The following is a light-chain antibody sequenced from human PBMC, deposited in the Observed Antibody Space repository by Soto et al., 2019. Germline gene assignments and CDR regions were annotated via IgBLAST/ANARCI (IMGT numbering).Light chain of an antibody. CDR3: LQDYNYPWT. J-gene: IGKJ1*01. Sequence: AIQMTHSPSSLSASVGYRVTITCLASQGIRNDLGWYQQKPGKAPKLLMYAASTLQSGVPSRSSGSGSGTGFTLTISSLQPEDCATYYCLQDYNYPWTFGQGTKVDIK. CDR1: QGIRND. CDR2: AAS. V-gene: IGKV1-6*01.